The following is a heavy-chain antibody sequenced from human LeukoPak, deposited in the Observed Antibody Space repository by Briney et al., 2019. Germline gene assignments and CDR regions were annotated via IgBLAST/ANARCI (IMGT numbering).Heavy chain of an antibody. D-gene: IGHD3-16*02. CDR2: VYYSGTT. Sequence: SETLSLTCNVSGGSISSSSYCWGWIRQPPGQGPEWIGNVYYSGTTYYSPSRKSRVTMFMDMAKNQYSLKLSSVTAADTAVYYCARRSYPPAPWGQGILVTVSS. CDR3: ARRSYPPAP. J-gene: IGHJ5*02. V-gene: IGHV4-39*01. CDR1: GGSISSSSYC.